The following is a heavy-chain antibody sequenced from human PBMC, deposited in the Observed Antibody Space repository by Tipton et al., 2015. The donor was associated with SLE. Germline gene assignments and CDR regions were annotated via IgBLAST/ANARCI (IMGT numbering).Heavy chain of an antibody. Sequence: TLSLTCTVSGGSISSGSYYWSWIRQPPGKGLEWIGYIYYSGSTNYNPSLKSRVTISVDTSKNQFSLELSSVTAADTAVYYCAREAWGHAFDIWGQGTMVTVSS. V-gene: IGHV4-61*01. CDR2: IYYSGST. CDR1: GGSISSGSYY. CDR3: AREAWGHAFDI. D-gene: IGHD2-21*01. J-gene: IGHJ3*02.